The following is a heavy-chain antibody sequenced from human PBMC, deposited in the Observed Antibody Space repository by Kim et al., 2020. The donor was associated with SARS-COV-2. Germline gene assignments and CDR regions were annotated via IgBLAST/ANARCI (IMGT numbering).Heavy chain of an antibody. Sequence: SETLSLTCAVYGGSFSGYYWSWIRQPPGKGLEWIGEINHSGSTNYNPSLKSRVTISVDTSKNQFSLKLSSVTAADTAVYYCAISGYYKDFDYWGQGTLVT. CDR3: AISGYYKDFDY. J-gene: IGHJ4*02. CDR1: GGSFSGYY. V-gene: IGHV4-34*01. D-gene: IGHD3-22*01. CDR2: INHSGST.